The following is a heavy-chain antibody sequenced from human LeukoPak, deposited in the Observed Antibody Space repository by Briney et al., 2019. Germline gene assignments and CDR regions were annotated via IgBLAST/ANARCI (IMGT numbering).Heavy chain of an antibody. V-gene: IGHV5-51*01. CDR1: AYKFSNYW. J-gene: IGHJ4*02. CDR2: VDPDDSDT. CDR3: ARRDTTYFDY. D-gene: IGHD1-1*01. Sequence: GESLKISCKGSAYKFSNYWIAWVRQMPGEGLEWMGAVDPDDSDTTYSPLCRADFPIPVDKSSNTSNRQWTILIPTDSPTFYCARRDTTYFDYWGQGSLVTVSS.